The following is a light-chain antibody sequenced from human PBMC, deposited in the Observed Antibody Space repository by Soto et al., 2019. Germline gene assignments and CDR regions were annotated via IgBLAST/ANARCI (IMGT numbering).Light chain of an antibody. CDR2: DVT. V-gene: IGLV2-14*01. Sequence: QALMTEPASMPGSPARSITISCTGTSSDVTYDNFLSWYQHHTSKAHRLMIYDVTYRHSGVADRFSGSKSGNTAPLTISGLQPEDEADYYCSSYTTSNTCVFGTGTKV. CDR1: SSDVTYDNF. J-gene: IGLJ1*01. CDR3: SSYTTSNTCV.